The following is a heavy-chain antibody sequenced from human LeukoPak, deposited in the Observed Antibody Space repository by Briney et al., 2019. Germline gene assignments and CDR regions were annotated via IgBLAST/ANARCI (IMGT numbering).Heavy chain of an antibody. Sequence: SETLSLTCTVSGGSITSHYWSWIRQPPGKGLEWIAYVLDSVRTKDNPSLQSRLTLSADTSKNQFSLRLRSVTAAVTAVYYCATLKRGSIYGYFDFWGQGIKVTVSS. V-gene: IGHV4-59*11. D-gene: IGHD5-18*01. CDR3: ATLKRGSIYGYFDF. CDR2: VLDSVRT. CDR1: GGSITSHY. J-gene: IGHJ4*02.